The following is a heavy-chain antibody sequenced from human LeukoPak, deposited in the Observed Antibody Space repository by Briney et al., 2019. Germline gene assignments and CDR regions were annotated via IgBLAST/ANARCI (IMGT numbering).Heavy chain of an antibody. J-gene: IGHJ4*02. Sequence: PGGSLRLSRAASGSTFSDYYMSWIRQAPGKGLDWVSYISSSGSTIYYADSVKGRFTISRDNAKNSLYLQMNSLRAENTAVYYCARGGVAGVWYADYWGQGTLVTVSS. V-gene: IGHV3-11*04. CDR2: ISSSGSTI. CDR3: ARGGVAGVWYADY. D-gene: IGHD6-19*01. CDR1: GSTFSDYY.